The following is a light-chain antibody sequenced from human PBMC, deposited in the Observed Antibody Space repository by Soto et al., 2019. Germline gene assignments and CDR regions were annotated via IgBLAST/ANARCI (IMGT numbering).Light chain of an antibody. CDR2: GAS. J-gene: IGKJ1*01. V-gene: IGKV3-20*01. Sequence: EIVLTQSPGTLSLSPGERATLSCRASQSVSSSYLAWYQQKPGQAPRLLIYGASSRATGIPDRFSGSGSGTDFTLTINRLEPEDVAVYYCQQYGSSLWTVGQGTKVDIK. CDR1: QSVSSSY. CDR3: QQYGSSLWT.